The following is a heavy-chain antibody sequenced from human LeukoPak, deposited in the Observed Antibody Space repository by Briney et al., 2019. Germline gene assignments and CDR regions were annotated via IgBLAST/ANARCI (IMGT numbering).Heavy chain of an antibody. CDR2: INHSGST. J-gene: IGHJ4*02. V-gene: IGHV4-34*01. Sequence: SETLSLTCAVYGGSFSGYYWSWIRQPPGKGLEWIGEINHSGSTNYNPSLKSRVTISVDTSKNQFSLKLSSVTAADTAVYYCARDVTEGEQQPLESLLDYWGQGTLVTVSS. CDR3: ARDVTEGEQQPLESLLDY. CDR1: GGSFSGYY. D-gene: IGHD6-13*01.